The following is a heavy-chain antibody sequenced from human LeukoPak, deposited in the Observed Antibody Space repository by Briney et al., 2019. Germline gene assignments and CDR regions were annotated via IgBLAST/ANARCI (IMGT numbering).Heavy chain of an antibody. CDR2: IYISGST. J-gene: IGHJ3*02. Sequence: PSETLSLTCTVSGGSITNYYWNWIRQPAGKGLEWIGHIYISGSTNYNPSLKSRVTMSVDASKNLFSLRVNSVTAADTAVYYCARGNYDSTGYYYMGDTLDIWGQGTMVTVSS. V-gene: IGHV4-4*07. CDR3: ARGNYDSTGYYYMGDTLDI. CDR1: GGSITNYY. D-gene: IGHD3-22*01.